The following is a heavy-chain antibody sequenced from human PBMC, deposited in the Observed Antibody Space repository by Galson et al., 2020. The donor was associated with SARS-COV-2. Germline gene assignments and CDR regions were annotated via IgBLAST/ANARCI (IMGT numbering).Heavy chain of an antibody. CDR2: IWYDGSNK. Sequence: GGSLRLSCAASGFSFSSHSMYWIRQAPGKGLEWVAVIWYDGSNKYYADSVRGRFAVSRDNSKNTLYLLMNSLRAEDTAVYYCARDQTGGLPLHWGRGTLVTVSS. J-gene: IGHJ4*02. V-gene: IGHV3-33*07. CDR3: ARDQTGGLPLH. CDR1: GFSFSSHS. D-gene: IGHD3-10*01.